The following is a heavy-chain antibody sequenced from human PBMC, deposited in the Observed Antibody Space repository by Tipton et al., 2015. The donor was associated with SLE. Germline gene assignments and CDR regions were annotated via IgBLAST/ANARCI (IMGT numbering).Heavy chain of an antibody. CDR3: VKDWTWSFES. V-gene: IGHV3-30*02. D-gene: IGHD3-3*01. J-gene: IGHJ4*02. CDR2: ISDGGDNK. CDR1: RFILSSSG. Sequence: SLRLSCAVSRFILSSSGMHWVRQAPGKGLEWVAFISDGGDNKYYADSVTGRFTISRDDSMSTMYMEMNSLRPEDTAVYYCVKDWTWSFESWGQETLVTVSS.